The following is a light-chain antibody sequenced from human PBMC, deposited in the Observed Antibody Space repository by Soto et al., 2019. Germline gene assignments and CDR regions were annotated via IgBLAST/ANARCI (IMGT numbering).Light chain of an antibody. CDR3: QQYNSWT. V-gene: IGKV3-15*01. Sequence: EIVLTQSPATLSVSPGERATLSCRASQSVRSNLAWYQQKPGQGPRLLIFGASTRATNIPARFSGSGSGTEFTLTISSLQSDDFATYYCQQYNSWTFGQGTKVDIK. CDR2: GAS. J-gene: IGKJ1*01. CDR1: QSVRSN.